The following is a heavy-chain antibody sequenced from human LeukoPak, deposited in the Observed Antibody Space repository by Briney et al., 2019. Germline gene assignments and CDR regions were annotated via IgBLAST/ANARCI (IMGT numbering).Heavy chain of an antibody. CDR2: IQQDGSEQ. J-gene: IGHJ3*02. V-gene: IGHV3-7*01. D-gene: IGHD3-16*01. Sequence: GGSLRLSCEASGITFRNYWMSWVRQAPGKGLEWVANIQQDGSEQYYVASVKDRFTISRDNAKNSLYLQMNSLRAEDTAVYYCAREEQSHLYDYVWGSSTDAFDIWGQGTMVTVSS. CDR1: GITFRNYW. CDR3: AREEQSHLYDYVWGSSTDAFDI.